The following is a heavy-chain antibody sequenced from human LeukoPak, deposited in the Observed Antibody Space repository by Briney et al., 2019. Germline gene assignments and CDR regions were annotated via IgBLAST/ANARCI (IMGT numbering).Heavy chain of an antibody. D-gene: IGHD3-22*01. CDR1: GHSFTSYW. CDR3: ARLDLKGYYDGRVDY. Sequence: GESLKISCKGSGHSFTSYWIGWVRQMPGKGLEWMGIIYPGDSDTRYSPSFQGQVTISADKSISTAYLQWSSLKASDTAMYYCARLDLKGYYDGRVDYWGQGTLVTVSS. V-gene: IGHV5-51*01. J-gene: IGHJ4*02. CDR2: IYPGDSDT.